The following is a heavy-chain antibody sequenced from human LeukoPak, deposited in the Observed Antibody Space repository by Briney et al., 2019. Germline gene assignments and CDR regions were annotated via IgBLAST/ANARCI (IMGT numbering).Heavy chain of an antibody. V-gene: IGHV3-53*01. D-gene: IGHD3-10*01. J-gene: IGHJ3*02. CDR1: GFAVSRNY. Sequence: GGSLRLSCAASGFAVSRNYMNWVRQAPGKGLEWVSLIYSGGSTYYADSVKGRFTISRDNSKNTLYLQMNSLRGEDTAVYYCARAGLAGHDAFDIWGQGTMVTVSS. CDR2: IYSGGST. CDR3: ARAGLAGHDAFDI.